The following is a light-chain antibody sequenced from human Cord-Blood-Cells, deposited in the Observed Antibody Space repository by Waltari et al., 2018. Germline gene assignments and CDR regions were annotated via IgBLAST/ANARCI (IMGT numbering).Light chain of an antibody. J-gene: IGKJ2*01. CDR2: LGS. Sequence: DIVMTQSPLSLPVTPGEPASISCRSSQSLRHSNGYNYLDWYLQKPGQSPQFLIYLGSNRASGVPDRFSGSGSGTDFTLKISRVEAEDVGVYYCMQALQTPYTFGQGTKLEIK. CDR3: MQALQTPYT. V-gene: IGKV2-28*01. CDR1: QSLRHSNGYNY.